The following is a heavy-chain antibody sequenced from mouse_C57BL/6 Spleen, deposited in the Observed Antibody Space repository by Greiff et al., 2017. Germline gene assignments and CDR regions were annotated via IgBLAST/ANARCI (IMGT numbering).Heavy chain of an antibody. V-gene: IGHV1-26*01. CDR1: GYTFTDYY. D-gene: IGHD1-1*01. CDR2: INPNNGGT. CDR3: GREDYYGSSWYFDV. J-gene: IGHJ1*03. Sequence: EVQLQQSGPELVKPGASVKISCKASGYTFTDYYMNWVKQSHGKSLEWIGDINPNNGGTSYNQKFKGKATLTVDKSSSTAYMELRSLTSEDSAVYCCGREDYYGSSWYFDVWGTGTTVTVSS.